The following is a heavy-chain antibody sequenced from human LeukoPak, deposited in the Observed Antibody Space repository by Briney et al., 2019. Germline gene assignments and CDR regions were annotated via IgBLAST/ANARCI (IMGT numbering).Heavy chain of an antibody. J-gene: IGHJ6*03. CDR1: GGSISSSSYY. D-gene: IGHD6-19*01. CDR3: ARHQWHYYYYMGV. V-gene: IGHV4-39*01. Sequence: SETLSLTCTVSGGSISSSSYYWGWFSQPPVKGLEWIGSIYYSVDTYYNPSLESRRVTISVDTSKNQFSLRLSSVTAADTAVYYCARHQWHYYYYMGVWGKGSTVTVSS. CDR2: IYYSVDT.